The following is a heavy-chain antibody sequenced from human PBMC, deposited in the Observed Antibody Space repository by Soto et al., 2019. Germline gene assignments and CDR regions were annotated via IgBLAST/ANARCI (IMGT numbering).Heavy chain of an antibody. J-gene: IGHJ4*02. CDR1: GYSFTGNS. V-gene: IGHV1-2*02. CDR2: INANNGGT. CDR3: ATQRAGVAY. Sequence: QVPLVQSGAEVKKPGASVKVSCKASGYSFTGNSMHWVRQAPGQGLEWMGWINANNGGTNYAQKFQGRVTMTRDTSISTANMELSRPRSDDTAAYYCATQRAGVAYWGQGTLVTVSS. D-gene: IGHD2-15*01.